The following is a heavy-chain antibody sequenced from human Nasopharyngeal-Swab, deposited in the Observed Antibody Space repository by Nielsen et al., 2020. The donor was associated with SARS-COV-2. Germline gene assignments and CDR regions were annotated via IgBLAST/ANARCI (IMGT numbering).Heavy chain of an antibody. CDR3: ARGYPVDDY. J-gene: IGHJ4*02. CDR2: IYYSGST. D-gene: IGHD3-16*02. Sequence: SETLSLTCTVSGGSISSSSYYWVWIRQPPGKGLEWIGSIYYSGSTYYNPSLKSRVTISVDTSKNQFSLKLSSVTAADTAVYYCARGYPVDDYWGQGTLVTVSS. CDR1: GGSISSSSYY. V-gene: IGHV4-39*01.